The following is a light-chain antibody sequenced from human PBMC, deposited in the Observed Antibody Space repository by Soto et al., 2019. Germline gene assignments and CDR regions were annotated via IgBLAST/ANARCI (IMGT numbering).Light chain of an antibody. J-gene: IGLJ3*02. CDR1: SSNIGTNY. CDR2: GNN. Sequence: QSVLTQPPSASGTPGQTVTISSSGSSSNIGTNYVFWYQQLPGTAPNLLIYGNNQRPSGVPDRFSGSRSGTSASLAISGLRPEDEADYYCAVWDDSLSGVVFGGGTKVTVL. CDR3: AVWDDSLSGVV. V-gene: IGLV1-47*01.